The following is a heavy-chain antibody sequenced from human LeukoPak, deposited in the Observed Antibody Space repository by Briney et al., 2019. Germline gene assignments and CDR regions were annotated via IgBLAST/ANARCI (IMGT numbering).Heavy chain of an antibody. V-gene: IGHV3-15*01. CDR3: TTLPGYSYGYLQDY. D-gene: IGHD5-18*01. CDR2: IKATPDGGTT. J-gene: IGHJ4*02. Sequence: GGSLRLSCAASGFTFSKSGMSWVRQAPGKGLEWVGHIKATPDGGTTEYGAPVKGRFTISRDDSKNTLYLQMNSLKSEDTAVYFCTTLPGYSYGYLQDYWGQGTLVTVSS. CDR1: GFTFSKSG.